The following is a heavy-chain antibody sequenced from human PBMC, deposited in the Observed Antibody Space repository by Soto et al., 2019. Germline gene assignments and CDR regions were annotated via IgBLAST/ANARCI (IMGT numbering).Heavy chain of an antibody. V-gene: IGHV4-59*08. CDR3: ARHIARYCSSTSCHRGSFDY. J-gene: IGHJ4*02. CDR1: GGSISSYY. Sequence: QVQLQESGPGLVKPSETLSLTCTVSGGSISSYYWSWIRQPPGKGLEWIWYIYYSGSTNYNPSLKSRVTISVDPSKIQFSLRLSSVTAADTAVYYCARHIARYCSSTSCHRGSFDYWGQGTLVIVSS. D-gene: IGHD2-2*01. CDR2: IYYSGST.